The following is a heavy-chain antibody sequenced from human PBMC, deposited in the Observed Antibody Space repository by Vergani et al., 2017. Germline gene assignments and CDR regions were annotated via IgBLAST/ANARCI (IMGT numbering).Heavy chain of an antibody. Sequence: EVQLVESGGGLVQPGGSLRLSCAASGFTVSSNYMSWVRQAPGKGLEWVSVIYSGGSTYYADSVKGRFTISRDNSKNTLYLQMNSLRAEDTAVYYCARYSSSDYYYGMDVWGQGTTVTVSS. J-gene: IGHJ6*02. V-gene: IGHV3-66*02. CDR2: IYSGGST. CDR3: ARYSSSDYYYGMDV. D-gene: IGHD6-6*01. CDR1: GFTVSSNY.